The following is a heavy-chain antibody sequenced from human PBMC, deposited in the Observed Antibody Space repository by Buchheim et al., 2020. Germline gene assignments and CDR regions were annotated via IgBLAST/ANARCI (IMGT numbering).Heavy chain of an antibody. CDR2: MNPNSGNT. Sequence: QVQLVQSGAEVKKPGASVKVSCKASGYTFTSYDINWVRQATGQGLEWMGWMNPNSGNTGYAQKFQGRVTMTRNTSISTAYTELSSLRSEDTAVYYCAREREVGYCSGGSCYYYYYGMDVWGQGTT. D-gene: IGHD2-15*01. V-gene: IGHV1-8*01. CDR1: GYTFTSYD. CDR3: AREREVGYCSGGSCYYYYYGMDV. J-gene: IGHJ6*02.